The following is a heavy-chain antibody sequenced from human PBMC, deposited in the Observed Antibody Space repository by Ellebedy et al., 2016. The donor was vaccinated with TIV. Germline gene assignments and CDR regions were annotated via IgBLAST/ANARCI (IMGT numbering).Heavy chain of an antibody. CDR2: IWYDGSKE. J-gene: IGHJ4*02. CDR1: GFSFSSFG. V-gene: IGHV3-33*01. D-gene: IGHD4-11*01. Sequence: PGGSLRLSCAASGFSFSSFGMHWVRQAPGKGLEWVAVIWYDGSKEYHAESVKGRFTISRDNSKNTLYLQMNSLRAEDTAVYHCARDKGAVTTTLHFDYWGQGTLVTVSS. CDR3: ARDKGAVTTTLHFDY.